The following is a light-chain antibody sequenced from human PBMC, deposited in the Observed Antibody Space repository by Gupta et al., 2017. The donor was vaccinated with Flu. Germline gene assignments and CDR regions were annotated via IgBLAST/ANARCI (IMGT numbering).Light chain of an antibody. Sequence: EIVLTQSPATLSLSPGERATLSCRASQSVSSYLAWYKQKPGQAPRLLIYDASNRATGIPARFSGSGPGTDFTLTISSLEPEDFAVYYCQKRSNWPPYTFGQGSKLEIK. J-gene: IGKJ2*01. CDR2: DAS. CDR3: QKRSNWPPYT. CDR1: QSVSSY. V-gene: IGKV3-11*01.